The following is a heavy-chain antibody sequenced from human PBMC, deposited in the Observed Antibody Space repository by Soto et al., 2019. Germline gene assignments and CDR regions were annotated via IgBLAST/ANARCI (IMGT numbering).Heavy chain of an antibody. CDR2: IIPILGIA. CDR1: GGTFSSYT. CDR3: AREDSLESYYYYYMDV. J-gene: IGHJ6*03. D-gene: IGHD3-3*01. Sequence: ASVKVSCKASGGTFSSYTISWVRQAPGQGLEWMGRIIPILGIANYAQKFQGRVTITADKSTSTAYMELSSLRSEDTAVYYCAREDSLESYYYYYMDVWGKGTTVTVSS. V-gene: IGHV1-69*04.